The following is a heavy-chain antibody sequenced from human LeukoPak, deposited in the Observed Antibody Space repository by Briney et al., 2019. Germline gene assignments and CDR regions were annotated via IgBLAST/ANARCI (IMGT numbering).Heavy chain of an antibody. CDR1: GFTFSSYA. CDR2: ISYDGSNK. D-gene: IGHD5-18*01. V-gene: IGHV3-30-3*01. J-gene: IGHJ3*02. CDR3: ARDGNVDTVYAFDI. Sequence: GGSLRLSCAASGFTFSSYAMHWARQAPGKGLEWVAVISYDGSNKYYADSVKGRFTISRDNAKNSLYLQMNSQRAEDTAVYYCARDGNVDTVYAFDIWGQGTMVTVSS.